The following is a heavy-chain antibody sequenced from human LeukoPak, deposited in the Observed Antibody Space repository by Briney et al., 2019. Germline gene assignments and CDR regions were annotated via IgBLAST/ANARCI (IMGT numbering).Heavy chain of an antibody. CDR1: GGSFSGYY. V-gene: IGHV4-34*01. CDR3: ARSGRGNSAGFDC. CDR2: INHSGST. Sequence: PSETLSLTCAVHGGSFSGYYWSWIRQPPGKGLEWIGEINHSGSTNYNSSLKSRVIMSVDTSNNQFSLKLTSVTAADTAVYYCARSGRGNSAGFDCWGQGTPVTVSS. D-gene: IGHD3-10*01. J-gene: IGHJ4*02.